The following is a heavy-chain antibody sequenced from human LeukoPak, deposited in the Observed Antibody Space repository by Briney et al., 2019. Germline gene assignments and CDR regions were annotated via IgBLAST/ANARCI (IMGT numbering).Heavy chain of an antibody. Sequence: SETLSLTCSVSGYSISSGYYWGWIRQPPGRGLEWIGSIYYTGGTLYNPSLKSRVSMSVDTSTNQFSLKLTSVTAADTAVYYCAKTPPGGDVDHWGEGTLVTVSS. J-gene: IGHJ4*02. CDR2: IYYTGGT. CDR1: GYSISSGYY. V-gene: IGHV4-38-2*02. CDR3: AKTPPGGDVDH. D-gene: IGHD3-16*01.